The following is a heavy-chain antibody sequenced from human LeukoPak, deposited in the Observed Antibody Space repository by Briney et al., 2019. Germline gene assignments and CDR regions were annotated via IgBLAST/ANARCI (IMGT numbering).Heavy chain of an antibody. J-gene: IGHJ5*02. CDR3: VRAGSRGTPATWFDP. V-gene: IGHV3-7*01. D-gene: IGHD6-25*01. CDR2: IKQDGSEK. CDR1: GFTFSSYW. Sequence: PGGSLRLSCAASGFTFSSYWMSWVRQAPGKGLEWVANIKQDGSEKYYVDSVKGRFTISRDNAKNSLHLQMNSLRAEDTALYFCVRAGSRGTPATWFDPWGQGTLVTVSS.